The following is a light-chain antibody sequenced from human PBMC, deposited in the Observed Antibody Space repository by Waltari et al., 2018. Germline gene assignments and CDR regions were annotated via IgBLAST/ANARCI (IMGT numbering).Light chain of an antibody. J-gene: IGLJ2*01. V-gene: IGLV2-14*03. Sequence: QSALTQPASVSGSPGQAITISCTGTSSDVGGYGYVSWYQQHPGKAPKLIIYDVSNRPSVVSSRFSGSKFGNTASLTFSGLQADDEADYYCNSYTSSSSLFGGGTRLTVL. CDR3: NSYTSSSSL. CDR2: DVS. CDR1: SSDVGGYGY.